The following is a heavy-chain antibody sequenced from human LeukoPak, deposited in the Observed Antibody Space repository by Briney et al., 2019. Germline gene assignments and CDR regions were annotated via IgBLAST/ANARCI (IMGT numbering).Heavy chain of an antibody. CDR3: ARMRGTNIGINFDY. D-gene: IGHD2-2*01. CDR1: GGSISSYY. CDR2: INHSGST. V-gene: IGHV4-34*01. Sequence: SETLSLTCTVSGGSISSYYWSWIRQPPGKGLEWVGEINHSGSTNYNPSLKSRVTISVDTSKNQFSLKLSSVTAADTAVYYCARMRGTNIGINFDYWGQGTLVTVSS. J-gene: IGHJ4*02.